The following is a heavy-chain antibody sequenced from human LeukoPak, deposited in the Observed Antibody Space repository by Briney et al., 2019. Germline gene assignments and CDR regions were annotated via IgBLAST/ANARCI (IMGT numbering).Heavy chain of an antibody. V-gene: IGHV3-64*01. CDR2: ISNNGGST. CDR1: GFTFSSYA. Sequence: GGSLRLSCAASGFTFSSYAMHWVRQAQGKGLEYVSAISNNGGSTYYANSVKGRFIISRDNSKSTLYLQMGSLRGEDMAVYYCARESASSDWLFDFWGQGTLVTVSS. D-gene: IGHD6-19*01. J-gene: IGHJ4*02. CDR3: ARESASSDWLFDF.